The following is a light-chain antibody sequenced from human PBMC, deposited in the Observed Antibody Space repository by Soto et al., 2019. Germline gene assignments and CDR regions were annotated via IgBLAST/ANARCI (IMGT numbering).Light chain of an antibody. CDR2: EVN. CDR3: NSFTTSSTYV. V-gene: IGLV2-18*02. J-gene: IGLJ1*01. CDR1: SSDIGSYNR. Sequence: QSVLTQPASVSGSPGQAITISCTGTSSDIGSYNRVSWYQQPPGTAPKLIIYEVNNRPSGVPDRFSGSKSGNTASLTISELQAEDEADYYCNSFTTSSTYVFGTGTKVTV.